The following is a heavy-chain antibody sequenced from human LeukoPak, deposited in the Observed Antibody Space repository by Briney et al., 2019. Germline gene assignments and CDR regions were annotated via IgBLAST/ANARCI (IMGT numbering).Heavy chain of an antibody. V-gene: IGHV3-33*06. D-gene: IGHD6-13*01. CDR3: AKAGDSSSWTFDY. CDR1: GFTFSSYG. J-gene: IGHJ4*02. CDR2: IWYDGSHK. Sequence: GRSLRLSCAASGFTFSSYGMHWVRQAPGKGLEWVAVIWYDGSHKFYGGSVKGRFTISRDNSKNTLFLQMDSLRADDTAVYYCAKAGDSSSWTFDYWGQGTLVTVSS.